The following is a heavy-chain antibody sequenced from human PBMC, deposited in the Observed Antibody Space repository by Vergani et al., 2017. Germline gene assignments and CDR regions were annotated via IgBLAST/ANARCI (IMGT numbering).Heavy chain of an antibody. J-gene: IGHJ4*02. CDR2: IIPILGIA. V-gene: IGHV1-69*09. CDR3: ASSGVSLGAMGDFDY. Sequence: QVQLVQSGAEVKKPGSSVKVSCKASGGTFSSYTISWVRQAPGQGLEWMGRIIPILGIANYAQKFQGRVTITADKSTSTAYMELSSLRSDDTAVYYCASSGVSLGAMGDFDYWGQGTLVTVSS. CDR1: GGTFSSYT. D-gene: IGHD1-26*01.